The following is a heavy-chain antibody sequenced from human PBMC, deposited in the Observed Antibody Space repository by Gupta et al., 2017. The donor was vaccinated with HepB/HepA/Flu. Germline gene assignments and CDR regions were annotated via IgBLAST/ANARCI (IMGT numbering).Heavy chain of an antibody. CDR1: GFTFSDHY. J-gene: IGHJ6*02. CDR2: ISNKPNSYTT. D-gene: IGHD6-6*01. Sequence: EVQLVQSGGGLVQPGGSLRLSCVGSGFTFSDHYMDWVRQAPGKGLEWIGRISNKPNSYTTEYAASVKGRFTISRDDSKNLLYLQMNNLKTEDTAVYYCARGSDYHYYAMNVWGQGTTVTVSS. CDR3: ARGSDYHYYAMNV. V-gene: IGHV3-72*01.